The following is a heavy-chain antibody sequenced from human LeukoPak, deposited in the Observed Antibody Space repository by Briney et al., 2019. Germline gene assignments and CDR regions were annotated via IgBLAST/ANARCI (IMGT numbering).Heavy chain of an antibody. V-gene: IGHV3-15*01. D-gene: IGHD5-12*01. CDR2: IKSKTEGGTT. CDR1: GFIFSNAW. J-gene: IGHJ4*02. Sequence: GGSLRLSCAASGFIFSNAWMNWVRQAPGKGLEWVGRIKSKTEGGTTDYAAPVKGRFTISRDDSQNTVDLQISSLTAEDTAMYFCTTTYVVASTRKFGDYWGQGTLVVVSS. CDR3: TTTYVVASTRKFGDY.